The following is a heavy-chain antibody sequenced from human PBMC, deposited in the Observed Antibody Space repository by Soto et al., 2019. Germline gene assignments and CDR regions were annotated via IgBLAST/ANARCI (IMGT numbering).Heavy chain of an antibody. J-gene: IGHJ6*02. D-gene: IGHD1-20*01. CDR2: IIPLHNTS. CDR3: ASWSNWNPLYYDGLDV. Sequence: QVQLLQSGAEVKKPGSSVKVSCKVSGGAFSNYALNWVRHGPGQRLEWLGGIIPLHNTSNYSLKFLGRVTVTADISSTTFYMELNSLTSDDTATYYCASWSNWNPLYYDGLDVWGQGTTVTVSS. V-gene: IGHV1-69*06. CDR1: GGAFSNYA.